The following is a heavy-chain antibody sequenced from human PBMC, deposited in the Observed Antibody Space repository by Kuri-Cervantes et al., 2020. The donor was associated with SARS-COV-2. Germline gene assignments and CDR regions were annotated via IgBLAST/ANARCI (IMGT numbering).Heavy chain of an antibody. D-gene: IGHD3-3*01. Sequence: SETLSLTCAVYGGSFSGYSWSWIRQPPGKGLEWVGKINDSGSTNYNPSLKSRVTISVVTSKKQFSLELTSMTAADMALYYCARVEYYDVWSGYHIGTSWAFDIWGQGTMVTVSS. CDR1: GGSFSGYS. J-gene: IGHJ3*02. CDR2: INDSGST. V-gene: IGHV4-34*01. CDR3: ARVEYYDVWSGYHIGTSWAFDI.